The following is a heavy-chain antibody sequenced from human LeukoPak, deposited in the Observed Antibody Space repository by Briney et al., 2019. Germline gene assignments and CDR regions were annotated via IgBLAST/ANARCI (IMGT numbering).Heavy chain of an antibody. J-gene: IGHJ4*02. CDR2: IKEDGSEK. Sequence: PGGSLRLSCVASGFTFSSYWMSWVRQAPGKGLEWVANIKEDGSEKYYVDSVKGRFTISRDNAKNSLYLQMNSLRAEDTAVYYCAKDRSGSGSYYPDYWGQGTLVTVSS. CDR3: AKDRSGSGSYYPDY. V-gene: IGHV3-7*01. D-gene: IGHD3-10*01. CDR1: GFTFSSYW.